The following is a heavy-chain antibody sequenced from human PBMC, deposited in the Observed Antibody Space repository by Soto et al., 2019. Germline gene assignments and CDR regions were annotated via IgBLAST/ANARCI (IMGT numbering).Heavy chain of an antibody. CDR3: ARGITIFGVVKNLEPYYMDV. CDR2: ISSSSSYI. CDR1: GFTFSSYS. V-gene: IGHV3-21*01. Sequence: GGSLRLSCAASGFTFSSYSMNWVRQAPGKGLEWVSSISSSSSYIYYADSVKGRFTISRDNAKNSLYLQMNSLRAEDTAVYYCARGITIFGVVKNLEPYYMDVWGKGTTVTVSS. D-gene: IGHD3-3*01. J-gene: IGHJ6*03.